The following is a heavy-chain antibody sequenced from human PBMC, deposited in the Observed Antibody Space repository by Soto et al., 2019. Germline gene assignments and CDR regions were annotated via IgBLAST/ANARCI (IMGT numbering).Heavy chain of an antibody. CDR1: GGSISSYY. Sequence: TLSLTCTVSGGSISSYYWSWIRQPPGKGLEWIGYIYYSGSTNYNPSLKSRVTISVDTSKNQFSLKLSSVTAADTAVYYCARAPRGNYGYPSYFDYWGQGTLLTVSS. CDR2: IYYSGST. D-gene: IGHD3-10*01. CDR3: ARAPRGNYGYPSYFDY. J-gene: IGHJ4*02. V-gene: IGHV4-59*01.